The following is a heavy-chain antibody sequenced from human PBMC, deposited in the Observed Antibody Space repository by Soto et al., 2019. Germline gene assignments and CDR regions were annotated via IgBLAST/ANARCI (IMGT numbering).Heavy chain of an antibody. CDR2: IDPSDSYT. CDR3: ARLDYYGSGSYFREAIDP. CDR1: GYSFTSYW. J-gene: IGHJ5*02. D-gene: IGHD3-10*01. V-gene: IGHV5-10-1*01. Sequence: PGESLKISCKGSGYSFTSYWISWVRQMPGKGLEWMGRIDPSDSYTNYSPSFQGHVTISADKSISTAYLQWSSLKASATAMYYCARLDYYGSGSYFREAIDPWGQGTLVTVSS.